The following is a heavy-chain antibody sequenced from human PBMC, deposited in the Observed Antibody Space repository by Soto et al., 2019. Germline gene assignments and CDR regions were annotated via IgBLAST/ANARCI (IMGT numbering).Heavy chain of an antibody. CDR3: ARRDPYGDYGLDY. D-gene: IGHD4-17*01. V-gene: IGHV1-18*04. CDR1: GYTFTGYY. Sequence: ASVKVSCKASGYTFTGYYIHWLRQAPGQGLEWMGWISAYNGNTNYAQKLQGRVTMTTDTSTSTAYMELRSLRSDDTAVYYCARRDPYGDYGLDYWGQGTLVTVSS. CDR2: ISAYNGNT. J-gene: IGHJ4*02.